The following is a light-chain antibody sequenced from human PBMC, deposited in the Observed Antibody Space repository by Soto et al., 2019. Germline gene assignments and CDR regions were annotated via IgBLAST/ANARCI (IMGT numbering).Light chain of an antibody. Sequence: EIVMTQSPATLSVAPGERVTISCRASQSVSSNYLAWYQQKPGQAPRLLIYGASSRATGIPDRFSGSGSGTDFTLTISRLEPEDFAVYYCQQYGNSPRTFGQGTKVDIK. CDR2: GAS. J-gene: IGKJ1*01. CDR3: QQYGNSPRT. CDR1: QSVSSNY. V-gene: IGKV3-20*01.